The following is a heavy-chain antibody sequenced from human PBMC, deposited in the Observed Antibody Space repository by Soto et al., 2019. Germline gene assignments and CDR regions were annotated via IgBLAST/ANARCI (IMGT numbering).Heavy chain of an antibody. D-gene: IGHD3-10*01. CDR1: GGSIMSYY. CDR3: ARAPERNRWFGESYYFDY. Sequence: AETLSLTCTVSGGSIMSYYWIWVRQPPGKGLEWIGYIYYSGSTNYNPSLKSRVTISVDTSKNQFSLKLSSVTAADTAVYYCARAPERNRWFGESYYFDYWGQGTLVTVSS. V-gene: IGHV4-59*01. CDR2: IYYSGST. J-gene: IGHJ4*02.